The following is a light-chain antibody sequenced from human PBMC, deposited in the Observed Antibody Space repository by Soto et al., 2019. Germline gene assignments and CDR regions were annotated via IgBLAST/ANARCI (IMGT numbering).Light chain of an antibody. V-gene: IGLV2-14*01. CDR2: KVI. J-gene: IGLJ1*01. Sequence: QSVLTQPASVSGSPGQSITISCTGTSSDVGGNKYVSWYQQYPGKVPKLLINKVINRPSGVSYRFSGSKSGNTASLTISGLLAEDEADYSCSSYTNTSTLVFGTGTKVTVL. CDR1: SSDVGGNKY. CDR3: SSYTNTSTLV.